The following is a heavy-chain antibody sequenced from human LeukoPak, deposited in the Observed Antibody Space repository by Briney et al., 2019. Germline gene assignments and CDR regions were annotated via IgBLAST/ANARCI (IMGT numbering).Heavy chain of an antibody. CDR2: IWYDGSNK. J-gene: IGHJ4*02. CDR1: GFTFSSYG. CDR3: ARDWYGRSSWQKGGFDY. V-gene: IGHV3-33*01. D-gene: IGHD6-13*01. Sequence: PGRSLRLSCAASGFTFSSYGMHWVRQAPGKGLEWVAVIWYDGSNKYYADSVKGRFTISRDNSKNTLYLQMNSLRAEDTAVYYCARDWYGRSSWQKGGFDYWGQGTLVTVSS.